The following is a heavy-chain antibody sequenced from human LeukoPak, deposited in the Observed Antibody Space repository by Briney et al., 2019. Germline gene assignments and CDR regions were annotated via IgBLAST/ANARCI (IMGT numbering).Heavy chain of an antibody. D-gene: IGHD3-3*01. CDR1: GGSISSGSYY. V-gene: IGHV4-61*02. J-gene: IGHJ4*02. Sequence: SQTLSLTCTVSGGSISSGSYYWGWIRQPAGKGLEWIGRIYTSGSTNYNPSLKSRVTISVDTSKNPFSLKLSSVAAADTAVYYCARGHDFWSGYYSFDYWGQGTLVTVSS. CDR3: ARGHDFWSGYYSFDY. CDR2: IYTSGST.